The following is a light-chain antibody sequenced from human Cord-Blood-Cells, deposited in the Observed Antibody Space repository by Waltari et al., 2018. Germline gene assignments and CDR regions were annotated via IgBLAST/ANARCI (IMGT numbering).Light chain of an antibody. CDR1: QSVVYSSNNKNY. CDR2: WTS. V-gene: IGKV4-1*01. CDR3: QQYYRTPWT. J-gene: IGKJ1*01. Sequence: DIVMTQSPDSLAVSLGARATINGKSSQSVVYSSNNKNYLAWYQQKPGQPPKLLIYWTSTRESGVPDRFSGSGSGTDFTLTISSLQAEDVAVYYCQQYYRTPWTFGQGTKVEIK.